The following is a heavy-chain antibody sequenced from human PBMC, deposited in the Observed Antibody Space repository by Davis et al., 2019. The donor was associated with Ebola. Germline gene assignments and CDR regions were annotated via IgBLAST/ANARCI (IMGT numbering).Heavy chain of an antibody. CDR1: GGTFSSYA. Sequence: SVKVSCKASGGTFSSYAISWVRQAPGQGLEWMGGIIPIFGTANYAQKFQGRVTITADESTSTAYMELSSLRSEDTAVYYCARERSQYSSSWYDYWGQGTLVTASS. J-gene: IGHJ4*02. D-gene: IGHD6-13*01. CDR3: ARERSQYSSSWYDY. CDR2: IIPIFGTA. V-gene: IGHV1-69*13.